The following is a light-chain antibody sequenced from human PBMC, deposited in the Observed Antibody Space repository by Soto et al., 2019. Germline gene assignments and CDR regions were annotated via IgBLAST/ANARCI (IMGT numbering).Light chain of an antibody. Sequence: DIQMTQSPSTLSASVGDRVTITCRASQSISSWLAWYRQKPGKAPKLLIYKASSLESGVPSRFSGSGSGTEFTPTISSLQPDDFATYYCQQYNSYWTFGQGTKVEIK. V-gene: IGKV1-5*03. CDR1: QSISSW. CDR2: KAS. CDR3: QQYNSYWT. J-gene: IGKJ1*01.